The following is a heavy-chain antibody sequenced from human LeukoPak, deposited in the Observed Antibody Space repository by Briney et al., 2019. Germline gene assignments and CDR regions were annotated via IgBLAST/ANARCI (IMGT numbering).Heavy chain of an antibody. CDR3: ARWPTTVTTLIYFDY. Sequence: PSETLSLTCAVYGGSFSGYYWSWMRQPPGKGLEWIGEINHSGSTNYNPSLKSRVTISVDTSKNQFSLKLSSVTSADTAVYYCARWPTTVTTLIYFDYWGQGTLVTVSS. J-gene: IGHJ4*02. CDR1: GGSFSGYY. CDR2: INHSGST. D-gene: IGHD4-17*01. V-gene: IGHV4-34*01.